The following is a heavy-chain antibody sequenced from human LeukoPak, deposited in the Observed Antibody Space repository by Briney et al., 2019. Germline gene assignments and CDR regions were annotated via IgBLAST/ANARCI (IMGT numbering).Heavy chain of an antibody. CDR3: AKASPPNSSSWSPDY. J-gene: IGHJ4*02. Sequence: PGGALRLSCAASGFTFDDYAMHWVRQAPGKGLEWVSGISWNSGSIGYADSVKGRFTISRDNAKNSLYLQMNSLRAEDMALYYCAKASPPNSSSWSPDYWGQGTLVTVSS. CDR2: ISWNSGSI. D-gene: IGHD6-13*01. V-gene: IGHV3-9*03. CDR1: GFTFDDYA.